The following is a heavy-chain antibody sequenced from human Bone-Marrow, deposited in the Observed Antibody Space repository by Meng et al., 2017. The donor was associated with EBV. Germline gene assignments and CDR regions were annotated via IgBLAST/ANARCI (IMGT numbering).Heavy chain of an antibody. CDR2: ITAYNGLT. CDR3: ARNPRSEYSGYDY. D-gene: IGHD5-12*01. J-gene: IGHJ4*02. V-gene: IGHV1-18*01. CDR1: GYTFTSYG. Sequence: QVQLVQSGAEVQKPGAAVKISCKASGYTFTSYGVTWVRQAPGQGLEWMGWITAYNGLTRYEQKFQGRVMLTTDTSTTTAYMELRSLTFDDTAVYYCARNPRSEYSGYDYWGQGTLVTVSS.